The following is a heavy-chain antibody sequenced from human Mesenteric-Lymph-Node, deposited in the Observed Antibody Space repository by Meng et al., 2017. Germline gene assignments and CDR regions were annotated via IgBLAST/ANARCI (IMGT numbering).Heavy chain of an antibody. V-gene: IGHV4-34*01. D-gene: IGHD5-18*01. Sequence: AGSLCRAWTLSLHCALSRASVLCYDLRWNRTPSVKVRACIRKIHPCGSTNYNPSLKSPFTISVDPSKNQFYLKLSSVTAADTAVYYCSRGRRYSYGALDYWGQGTLVTVSS. CDR3: SRGRRYSYGALDY. CDR1: RASVLCYD. CDR2: IHPCGST. J-gene: IGHJ4*02.